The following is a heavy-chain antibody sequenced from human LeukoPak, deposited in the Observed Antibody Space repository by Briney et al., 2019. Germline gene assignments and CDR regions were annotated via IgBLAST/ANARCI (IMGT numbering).Heavy chain of an antibody. J-gene: IGHJ6*02. CDR3: ARGQRNRMVVAATYYYYYGMDV. Sequence: GGSLRLSCAASGFTFSSYGMHWVRQAPGKGLEWVAVIWYDGSNKYYADSVKGRFTISRDNSKNTLYLQMNSLRAEDTAAYYCARGQRNRMVVAATYYYYYGMDVWGQGTTVTVSS. CDR1: GFTFSSYG. D-gene: IGHD2-15*01. CDR2: IWYDGSNK. V-gene: IGHV3-33*01.